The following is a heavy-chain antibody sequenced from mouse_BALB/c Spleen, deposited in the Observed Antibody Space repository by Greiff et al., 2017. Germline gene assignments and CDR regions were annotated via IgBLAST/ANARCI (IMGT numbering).Heavy chain of an antibody. CDR2: ISSGSSTI. CDR3: ARRSYGYAMDY. V-gene: IGHV5-17*02. D-gene: IGHD1-1*02. CDR1: GFTFSSFG. J-gene: IGHJ4*01. Sequence: EVKLMESGGGLVQPGGSRKLSCAASGFTFSSFGMHWVRQAPEKWLEWVAYISSGSSTIYYADTVKGRFTISRDNPKNTLFLQMTSLRSEDTAMYYCARRSYGYAMDYWGQGTSVTVSA.